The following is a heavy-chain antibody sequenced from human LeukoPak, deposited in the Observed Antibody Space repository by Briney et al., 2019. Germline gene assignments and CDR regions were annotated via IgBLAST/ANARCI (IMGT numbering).Heavy chain of an antibody. D-gene: IGHD2-15*01. V-gene: IGHV3-53*01. CDR1: GFTVSSNY. CDR2: IYSGGST. Sequence: TGGSLRLSCAASGFTVSSNYMSWVRQAPGKGLEWVSVIYSGGSTYYADSVKGRFTISRDNSKNTLYLQMNSLRAEDTAVYYCARERYCSGGSCIYFDYWGQGTLVTVSS. CDR3: ARERYCSGGSCIYFDY. J-gene: IGHJ4*02.